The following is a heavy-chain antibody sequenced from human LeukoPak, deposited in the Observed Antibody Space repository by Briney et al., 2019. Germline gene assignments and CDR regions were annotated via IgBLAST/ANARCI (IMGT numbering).Heavy chain of an antibody. Sequence: SGGSLRLSCAASGFTFGSYSMNWVRQAPGKGLEWVSSISSSSSYIYYADSVKGRFTISRDNAKNSLYLQMNSLRAEDTAVYYCARDVFGPAATYYYGMDVWGQGTTVTVSS. J-gene: IGHJ6*02. CDR1: GFTFGSYS. V-gene: IGHV3-21*01. CDR3: ARDVFGPAATYYYGMDV. D-gene: IGHD2-2*01. CDR2: ISSSSSYI.